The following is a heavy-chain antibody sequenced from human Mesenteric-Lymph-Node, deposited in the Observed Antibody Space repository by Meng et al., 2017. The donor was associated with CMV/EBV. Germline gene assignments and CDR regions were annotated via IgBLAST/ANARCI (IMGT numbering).Heavy chain of an antibody. CDR3: AKDPYAFCGCDCREKGYFDY. CDR1: GFTFSSYS. V-gene: IGHV3-21*01. J-gene: IGHJ4*02. CDR2: ISGGSSYI. Sequence: GESLKISCAASGFTFSSYSMNWVRQAPGKGLEWVSSISGGSSYIYYADSVKGRFTISRDNSKNTLYLQMNSLRAEDTAVYYCAKDPYAFCGCDCREKGYFDYWGQGALVTVSS. D-gene: IGHD2-21*01.